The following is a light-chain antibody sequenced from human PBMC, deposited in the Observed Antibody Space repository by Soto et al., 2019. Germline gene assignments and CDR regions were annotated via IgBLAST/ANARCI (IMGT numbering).Light chain of an antibody. CDR1: QSVGSN. CDR2: GAS. J-gene: IGKJ2*01. CDR3: QQNNDWPMNT. Sequence: EIVMTQSPATLSVSPGERATLSCRASQSVGSNLAWYQQKPGQAPRILIYGASTRATGIPARFSGSGSGTEFTISISSLQSEDFAVYYCQQNNDWPMNTFGQGTKLEIK. V-gene: IGKV3-15*01.